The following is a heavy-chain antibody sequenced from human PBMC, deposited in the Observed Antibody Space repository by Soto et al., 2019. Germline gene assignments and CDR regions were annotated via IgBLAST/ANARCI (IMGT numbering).Heavy chain of an antibody. CDR3: ARDPSYGDYSYYGMDV. J-gene: IGHJ6*02. CDR1: GASINGGGYY. D-gene: IGHD4-17*01. V-gene: IGHV4-31*03. CDR2: IYYSGNT. Sequence: QVQLQESGPGLVKPSQTLSLTCTVSGASINGGGYYWSWIRQHPGKGLEWIGSIYYSGNTYYSPSLKSRGTISVDTSKNPFSLRLTSVTAADTAVYYCARDPSYGDYSYYGMDVWGQGTTVTVSS.